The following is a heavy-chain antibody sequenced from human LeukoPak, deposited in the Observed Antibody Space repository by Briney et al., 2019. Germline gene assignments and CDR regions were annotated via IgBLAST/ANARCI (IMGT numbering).Heavy chain of an antibody. J-gene: IGHJ6*02. D-gene: IGHD1-26*01. CDR1: EFTFSRYA. CDR3: AKARWYSGSYWAGEYRYYGMDV. CDR2: VSGSGDIT. Sequence: QSGGSLRLSCAASEFTFSRYAMSWVRQAPGKGLAWVSLVSGSGDITYYADSVKGRFTISRDNSKNTLYLQMNSLKVEDTAVYYCAKARWYSGSYWAGEYRYYGMDVWGQGTTVTVSS. V-gene: IGHV3-23*01.